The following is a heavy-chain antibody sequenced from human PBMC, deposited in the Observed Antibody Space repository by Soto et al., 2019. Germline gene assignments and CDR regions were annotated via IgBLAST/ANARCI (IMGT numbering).Heavy chain of an antibody. V-gene: IGHV1-69*19. D-gene: IGHD2-21*02. J-gene: IGHJ2*01. CDR1: GGTLNNYA. CDR2: IIPIFGTT. Sequence: QVQLVQSGAEVKKPGSSVNVSCKASGGTLNNYAISWVRQAPGQGLEWMGGIIPIFGTTNYAQKLKGRVTITADESTNTAYMERSRLTPDDAAIYYCGRRGVSCGGDCHSHWFFGLWGLGTLVSVTS. CDR3: GRRGVSCGGDCHSHWFFGL.